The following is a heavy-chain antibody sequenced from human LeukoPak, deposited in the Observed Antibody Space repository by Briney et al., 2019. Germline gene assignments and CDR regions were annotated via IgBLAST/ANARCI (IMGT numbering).Heavy chain of an antibody. CDR1: GFTFSSYS. J-gene: IGHJ4*02. Sequence: SGGSLRLSCAASGFTFSSYSMNWVRQAPGKGLEWVSSISSSSSYIYYADSVKGRFTISRDNARNSLYLQMNSLRAEDTAVYYCARDSWTMYDFWSGNAYENWGQGTLVTVSS. CDR2: ISSSSSYI. CDR3: ARDSWTMYDFWSGNAYEN. V-gene: IGHV3-21*01. D-gene: IGHD3-3*01.